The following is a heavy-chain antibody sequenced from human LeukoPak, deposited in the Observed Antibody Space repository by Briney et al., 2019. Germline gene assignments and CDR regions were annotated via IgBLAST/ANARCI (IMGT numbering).Heavy chain of an antibody. Sequence: GGSLRLSCAAPGFTFGDVGMSWFRQAPGKGLEWVGFIRSKAYGGTIDYAASVRGRFTISRDDSKSFVYMQMNSPNTEDTAVYSCVRDGRGYNDGFFDQWGQGTLVTASS. CDR2: IRSKAYGGTI. D-gene: IGHD5-18*01. CDR3: VRDGRGYNDGFFDQ. J-gene: IGHJ5*02. V-gene: IGHV3-49*03. CDR1: GFTFGDVG.